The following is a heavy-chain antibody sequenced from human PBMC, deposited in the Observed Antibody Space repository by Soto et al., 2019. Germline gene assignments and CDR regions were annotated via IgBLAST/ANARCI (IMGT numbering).Heavy chain of an antibody. CDR3: TRSWLTVNWFDP. D-gene: IGHD6-13*01. J-gene: IGHJ5*02. CDR1: GFTFGDYA. V-gene: IGHV3-49*04. CDR2: IRSKAYGGTT. Sequence: PGGSLRLSCTASGFTFGDYAMSWVRQAPGKGLEWVGFIRSKAYGGTTEYAASVKGRFTISRDDSKSIAYLQMNSLKTEDTAVYYCTRSWLTVNWFDPWGQGTLVTVSS.